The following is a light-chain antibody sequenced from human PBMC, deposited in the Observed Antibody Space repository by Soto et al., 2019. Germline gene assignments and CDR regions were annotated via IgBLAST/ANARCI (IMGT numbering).Light chain of an antibody. J-gene: IGKJ5*01. Sequence: IVLTQSPGTLSLSPGERATLSCRASQIFSSNWLAWYQQKPGQAPRLLIYGASSRATGIPDRFSGSGSGTDFTLTISRLEPEDFAVYYCQQYGGSPITFGQGTRLEIK. CDR1: QIFSSNW. CDR3: QQYGGSPIT. V-gene: IGKV3-20*01. CDR2: GAS.